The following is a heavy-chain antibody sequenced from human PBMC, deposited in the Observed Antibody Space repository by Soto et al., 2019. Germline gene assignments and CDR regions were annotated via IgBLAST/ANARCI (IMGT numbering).Heavy chain of an antibody. CDR2: IGTAGDT. Sequence: GSLGPAGAASGSTLSRYELPVVRPATGKGLEWVSAIGTAGDTYYPGSVKGRFTIFRENAKNSLYLQMNRLRVGDMAVYYSARAVYYDFWSGYSSASDIGGQGTMDTIS. J-gene: IGHJ3*02. CDR3: ARAVYYDFWSGYSSASDI. CDR1: GSTLSRYE. D-gene: IGHD3-3*01. V-gene: IGHV3-13*01.